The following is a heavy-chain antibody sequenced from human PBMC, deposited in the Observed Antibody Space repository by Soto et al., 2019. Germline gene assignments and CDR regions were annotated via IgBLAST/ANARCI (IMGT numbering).Heavy chain of an antibody. D-gene: IGHD3-10*02. J-gene: IGHJ3*02. CDR1: GYTFTNYG. V-gene: IGHV1-18*04. Sequence: ASVKVSCKASGYTFTNYGISWVRQAPGQGLEWMGWISGYNGNTNYAQKFQVRVTMTTDTSTSTAYMEVRSLRSDDTAVYYCARKGFYVSPRPDVAFDIWGQGTMVTVSS. CDR2: ISGYNGNT. CDR3: ARKGFYVSPRPDVAFDI.